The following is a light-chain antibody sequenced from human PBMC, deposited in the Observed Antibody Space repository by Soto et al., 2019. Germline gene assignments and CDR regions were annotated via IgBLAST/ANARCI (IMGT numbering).Light chain of an antibody. CDR1: SSNIGSNP. CDR3: AAWDDSLNGYGV. J-gene: IGLJ3*02. CDR2: SNN. V-gene: IGLV1-44*01. Sequence: QSVLTQPPSASGTPGQRVTISCSGSSSNIGSNPVNWYQQLPGTAPKLLIYSNNQRPSGVPYRFSGSKSGTSASLAISGLQSEDEADYYCAAWDDSLNGYGVFGGGTKLTVL.